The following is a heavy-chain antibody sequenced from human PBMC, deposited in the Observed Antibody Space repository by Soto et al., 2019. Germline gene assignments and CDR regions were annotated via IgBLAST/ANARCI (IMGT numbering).Heavy chain of an antibody. CDR2: IYWDDDK. V-gene: IGHV2-5*02. Sequence: QITLKESGPTLVKPTQTLTLTCTFSGFSLSTSGLAVAWIRQPPGKALECLALIYWDDDKRYSPSLQSRLTITKDTSKNQVVLTVTNMDPVDTATYYCAYRERSGYLNYWGQGTLVTVSS. CDR1: GFSLSTSGLA. J-gene: IGHJ4*02. CDR3: AYRERSGYLNY. D-gene: IGHD3-22*01.